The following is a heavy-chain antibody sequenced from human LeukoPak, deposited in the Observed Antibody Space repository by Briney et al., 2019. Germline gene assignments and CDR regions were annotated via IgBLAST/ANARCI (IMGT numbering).Heavy chain of an antibody. CDR2: IRYDGSNK. D-gene: IGHD6-6*01. V-gene: IGHV3-30*02. CDR1: GFIFSNYG. J-gene: IGHJ3*02. Sequence: PGGSLRLSCAASGFIFSNYGMHWVRQAPGKGLEWVAFIRYDGSNKYYADSVKGRFTISRDNSKNTLYLQMNSLRAKDTAVYYCAKDRLAARRDDAFDIWGQGTMVTVSS. CDR3: AKDRLAARRDDAFDI.